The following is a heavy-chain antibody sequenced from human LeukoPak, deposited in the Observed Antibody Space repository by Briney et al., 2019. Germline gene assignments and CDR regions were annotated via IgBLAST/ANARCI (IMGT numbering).Heavy chain of an antibody. J-gene: IGHJ6*02. CDR1: GFSFSTYD. Sequence: GGSLRLSCVASGFSFSTYDMYWVRQAAGRGLEWVSALGTNGDSYYLGSVKGRFTISRDDGKNSLYLQMNSLGVEDTAVYYCTRELRGIASHYHGMDVWGQGITVTVSS. CDR2: LGTNGDS. CDR3: TRELRGIASHYHGMDV. V-gene: IGHV3-13*01. D-gene: IGHD6-6*01.